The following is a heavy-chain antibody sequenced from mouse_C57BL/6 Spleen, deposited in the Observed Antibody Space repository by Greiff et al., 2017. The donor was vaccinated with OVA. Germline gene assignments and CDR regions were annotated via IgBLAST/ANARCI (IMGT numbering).Heavy chain of an antibody. V-gene: IGHV1-26*01. CDR3: ARSPYYSNYDAMDY. CDR1: GYTFTDYY. J-gene: IGHJ4*01. Sequence: VQLQQSGPELVKPGASVKISCKASGYTFTDYYMNWVKQSHGKSLEWIGDINPNNGGTSYNQKFKGKATLTVDKSSSTAYMELRSLTSEDSAVYYCARSPYYSNYDAMDYWGQGTSVTVSS. CDR2: INPNNGGT. D-gene: IGHD2-5*01.